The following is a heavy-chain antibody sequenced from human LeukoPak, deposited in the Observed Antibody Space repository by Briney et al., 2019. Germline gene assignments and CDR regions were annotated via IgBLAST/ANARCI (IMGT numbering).Heavy chain of an antibody. CDR3: ARGSSGWYSGY. CDR2: ISTSSSGM. V-gene: IGHV3-21*01. D-gene: IGHD6-19*01. CDR1: GFTFSSYS. J-gene: IGHJ4*02. Sequence: GGSLRLSCAASGFTFSSYSMGWVRQAPGKGLEWVSSISTSSSGMYYADSVQGRLTISRDNAKNSLYLQMNSLRAEDTAVYYCARGSSGWYSGYWGQGTLVTVSS.